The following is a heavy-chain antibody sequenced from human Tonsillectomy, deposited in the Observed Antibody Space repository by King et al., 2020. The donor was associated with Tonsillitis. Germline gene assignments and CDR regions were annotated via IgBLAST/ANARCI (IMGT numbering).Heavy chain of an antibody. D-gene: IGHD4-17*01. V-gene: IGHV3-23*04. CDR1: GFTFSSYA. Sequence: VQLVESGGGLVQPGGSLRLSCAASGFTFSSYAMSWVRQAPGKGLEWVSAISGSGGSTDYADSVKGRFTISRDNSKNTLYLQMNSLRAEDTAVYYCAKGTSVTTNYYYYMDVWGKGTTVTVSS. J-gene: IGHJ6*03. CDR2: ISGSGGST. CDR3: AKGTSVTTNYYYYMDV.